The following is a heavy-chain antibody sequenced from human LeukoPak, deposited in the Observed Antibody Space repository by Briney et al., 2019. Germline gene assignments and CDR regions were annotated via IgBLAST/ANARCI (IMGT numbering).Heavy chain of an antibody. J-gene: IGHJ3*02. V-gene: IGHV3-21*01. CDR2: ISSNGSYV. CDR3: AREKWELLELAFDI. CDR1: GFTFSSYG. Sequence: PGGSLRLSCAASGFTFSSYGMNWVRQAPGKGVEWVSSISSNGSYVYYADSVKGGFTISRDDARKALYMQRKSLRARDTAVYYCAREKWELLELAFDIWGQGTMVTVSS. D-gene: IGHD1-26*01.